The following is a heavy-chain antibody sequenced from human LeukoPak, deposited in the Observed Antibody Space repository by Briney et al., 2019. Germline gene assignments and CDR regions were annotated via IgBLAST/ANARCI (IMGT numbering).Heavy chain of an antibody. CDR3: AKVPDSSGWYYSIDY. V-gene: IGHV3-30*04. CDR2: ISYDGSNK. CDR1: GFTFSSYA. Sequence: PGGSLRLSCAASGFTFSSYAMHWVRQAPGKGLEWVAVISYDGSNKYYADSVKGRFTISRDNSKNTLYLQMNSLRAEDTAVYYCAKVPDSSGWYYSIDYWGQGTLVTVSS. D-gene: IGHD6-19*01. J-gene: IGHJ4*02.